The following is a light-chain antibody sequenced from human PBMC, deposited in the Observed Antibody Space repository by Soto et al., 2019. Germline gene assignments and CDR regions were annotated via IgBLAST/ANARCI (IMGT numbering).Light chain of an antibody. CDR3: SSYTSSNTLV. J-gene: IGLJ1*01. CDR2: EVR. CDR1: SSDVGDYNY. V-gene: IGLV2-14*01. Sequence: QSALTQPASVSGSPGQSITISCTGTSSDVGDYNYVSWFQHHPGEAPKLVIYEVRNRPSGVSNRLSGSKSGNTASLTISGLQAEDEADYYCSSYTSSNTLVFGTGTKVTVL.